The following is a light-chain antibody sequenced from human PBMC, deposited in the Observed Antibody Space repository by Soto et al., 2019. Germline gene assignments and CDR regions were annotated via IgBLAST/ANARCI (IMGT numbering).Light chain of an antibody. V-gene: IGKV3-20*01. J-gene: IGKJ1*01. CDR2: GVS. CDR1: QSVSSS. Sequence: EIVMTQSPATLSVSPGERVTLSCRASQSVSSSLAWYQQKPGQAPRLLIFGVSNRATGISDRFSGSGSGTDFTLTISSLEPEDFAVYYCGQFVSSPPRTFGQGTRWIS. CDR3: GQFVSSPPRT.